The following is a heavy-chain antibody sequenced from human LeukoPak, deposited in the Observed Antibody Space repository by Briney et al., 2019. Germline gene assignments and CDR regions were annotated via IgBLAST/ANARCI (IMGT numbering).Heavy chain of an antibody. J-gene: IGHJ4*02. CDR2: ISSSSSYI. D-gene: IGHD3-22*01. CDR1: GFTFSSYS. Sequence: PGGSLRLSCAASGFTFSSYSMNWVRQAPGKVLEWVSSISSSSSYIYYADSVKGRFTISRDNAKNSLYLQMNSLRAEDTAVYYCARDINVYYDSSGYSYWGQGTLVTVSS. CDR3: ARDINVYYDSSGYSY. V-gene: IGHV3-21*01.